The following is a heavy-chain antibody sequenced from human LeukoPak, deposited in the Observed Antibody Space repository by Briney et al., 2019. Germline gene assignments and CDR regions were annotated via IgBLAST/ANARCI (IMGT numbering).Heavy chain of an antibody. CDR2: INHSGST. D-gene: IGHD1-14*01. V-gene: IGHV4-34*01. Sequence: SETLSLTCAVYGGSFSGYYWSWIRQPPGKGLEWIGEINHSGSTNYNPSLKSRVTISVDTSKNQFSLKLSSVTAADTAVYYCARVFRSGYHHYYYGMDVWGQGTTVTVSS. J-gene: IGHJ6*02. CDR3: ARVFRSGYHHYYYGMDV. CDR1: GGSFSGYY.